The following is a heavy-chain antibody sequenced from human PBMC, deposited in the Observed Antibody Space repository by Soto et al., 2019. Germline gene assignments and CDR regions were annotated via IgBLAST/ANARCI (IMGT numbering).Heavy chain of an antibody. CDR3: AREFEPVTYTGDGYYYYGMDV. J-gene: IGHJ6*02. CDR2: ISSSGSTI. CDR1: GFTFSDYY. Sequence: PGGSLRLSCAASGFTFSDYYMGWIRQAPGKGLEWVSYISSSGSTIYYADSVKGRFTISRDNAKNSLYLQMNSLRAEDTAVYYCAREFEPVTYTGDGYYYYGMDVWGQGTTVTVSS. V-gene: IGHV3-11*01. D-gene: IGHD4-4*01.